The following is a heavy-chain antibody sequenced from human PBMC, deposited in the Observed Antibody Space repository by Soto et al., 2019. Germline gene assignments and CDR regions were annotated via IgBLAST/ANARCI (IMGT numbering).Heavy chain of an antibody. D-gene: IGHD3-3*01. CDR1: GFTFSSYA. Sequence: GGSLRLSCSASGFTFSSYAMSWVRQAPGKGLEWVSAISGSGGSTYYADSVKGRFTISRDNSKNTLYLQMNSLRAEDTAVYYCAKGIRFLESSGAFDIWGQGTMVTVSS. CDR3: AKGIRFLESSGAFDI. V-gene: IGHV3-23*01. CDR2: ISGSGGST. J-gene: IGHJ3*02.